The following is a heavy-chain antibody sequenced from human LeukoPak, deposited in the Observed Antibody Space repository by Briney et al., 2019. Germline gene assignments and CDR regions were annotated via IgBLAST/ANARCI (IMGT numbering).Heavy chain of an antibody. V-gene: IGHV3-30*18. CDR2: ISYDGSNK. J-gene: IGHJ4*02. D-gene: IGHD3-22*01. Sequence: GGSLRLSCAASGFTFSSYGMHWVRQAPGKGLEWVAVISYDGSNKYYADSVKGRFTISRDNSKNTLYLQMNSLRAEDTAVYYCAKVPYYYDSSGSYYFDYWGQGTLVTVSS. CDR3: AKVPYYYDSSGSYYFDY. CDR1: GFTFSSYG.